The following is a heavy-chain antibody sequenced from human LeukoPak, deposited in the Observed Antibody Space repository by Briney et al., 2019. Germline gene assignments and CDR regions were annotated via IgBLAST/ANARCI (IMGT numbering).Heavy chain of an antibody. CDR2: IDTSGST. CDR1: GGSISSGRYY. Sequence: PSETLSLTCTVSGGSISSGRYYWSWIRQPAGKGLEWIGRIDTSGSTNYNPSLKSRVTISVDTSKNQFSLKLSSVTAADTAVYYCARADFWSGYALDYWGQGTLVTVSS. J-gene: IGHJ4*02. D-gene: IGHD3-3*01. CDR3: ARADFWSGYALDY. V-gene: IGHV4-61*02.